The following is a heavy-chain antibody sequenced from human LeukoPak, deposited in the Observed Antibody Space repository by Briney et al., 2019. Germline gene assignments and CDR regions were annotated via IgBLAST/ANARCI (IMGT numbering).Heavy chain of an antibody. CDR3: ARVVEDYYDSSGYCRN. J-gene: IGHJ4*02. V-gene: IGHV3-30*02. D-gene: IGHD3-22*01. CDR1: GFTFSNYG. CDR2: VQNNGNDK. Sequence: PGGSLRLSCATSGFTFSNYGIHWVRQAPGKGLEWVSFVQNNGNDKYYADSVKGRFTISRDNSKNTLYLQMNSLRAEDTAVYYCARVVEDYYDSSGYCRNWGQGTLVTVSS.